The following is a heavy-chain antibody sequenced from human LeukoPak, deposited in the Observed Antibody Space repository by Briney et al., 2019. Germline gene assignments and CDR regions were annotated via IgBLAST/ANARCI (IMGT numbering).Heavy chain of an antibody. CDR1: GYTFTNYG. Sequence: ASVKVSCKTSGYTFTNYGVTWVRQAPGQGLEWMGWISTYNGQPYYAQQFQDRVTMTSDTSTSTAYMELRGLRSDDTAVYYCARVLRYDFWSAYYFDYWGQGTLVTVSS. D-gene: IGHD3-3*01. V-gene: IGHV1-18*01. CDR3: ARVLRYDFWSAYYFDY. J-gene: IGHJ4*02. CDR2: ISTYNGQP.